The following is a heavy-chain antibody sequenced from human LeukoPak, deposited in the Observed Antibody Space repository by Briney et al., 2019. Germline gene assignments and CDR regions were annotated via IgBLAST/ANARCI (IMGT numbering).Heavy chain of an antibody. CDR2: ISSSSSYI. V-gene: IGHV3-21*01. J-gene: IGHJ4*02. CDR1: GFTISNYE. D-gene: IGHD4-17*01. Sequence: PGGSLRLSCAASGFTISNYEMNWVRQAPGKGLQWVSSISSSSSYISYADSVKGRFTISRDNAKNSLYLQMNSLRAEDTAVYYCARRRTTVTTSLDYWGQGTLVTVSS. CDR3: ARRRTTVTTSLDY.